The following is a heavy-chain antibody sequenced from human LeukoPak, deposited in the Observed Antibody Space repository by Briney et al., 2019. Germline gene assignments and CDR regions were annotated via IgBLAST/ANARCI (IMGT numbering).Heavy chain of an antibody. D-gene: IGHD6-13*01. CDR1: GFTFSTYW. V-gene: IGHV3-7*01. J-gene: IGHJ4*02. CDR3: ARDSAGNDY. Sequence: GGSLRLSCEASGFTFSTYWMSWVRQAPGKGLGWVANIKQDGSEKYYVDSVKGRFTISRDNAKNSLYLQMNSLRAEDTAMYYCARDSAGNDYWGQGTLVTVSS. CDR2: IKQDGSEK.